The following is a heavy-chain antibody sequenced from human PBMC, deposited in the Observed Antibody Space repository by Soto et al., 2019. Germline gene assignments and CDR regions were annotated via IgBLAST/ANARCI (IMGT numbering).Heavy chain of an antibody. Sequence: ASVKVSCKASGGTFSSYAISWVRQAPGQGLEWMGGIIPIFGTANYAQKFQGRVTITADESTSTAYMELSSLRSEDTAVYYCASGRNYGDSRGSFDYWGQGTLVTVSS. D-gene: IGHD4-17*01. J-gene: IGHJ4*02. CDR2: IIPIFGTA. CDR1: GGTFSSYA. CDR3: ASGRNYGDSRGSFDY. V-gene: IGHV1-69*13.